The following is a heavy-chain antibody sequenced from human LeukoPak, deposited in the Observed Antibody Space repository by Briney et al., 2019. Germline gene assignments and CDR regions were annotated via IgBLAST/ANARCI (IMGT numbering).Heavy chain of an antibody. V-gene: IGHV3-30*02. CDR2: VRFDGSDK. Sequence: GGSLRLSCAASGFSFGSDGMHWARQAPGKGLEWLAFVRFDGSDKYYADSVKGRLTISRDNPQNTLYLQMNSLRREGTAVYYRAKGPEGGHVINWGQGTLVSVSS. D-gene: IGHD5-12*01. J-gene: IGHJ4*02. CDR3: AKGPEGGHVIN. CDR1: GFSFGSDG.